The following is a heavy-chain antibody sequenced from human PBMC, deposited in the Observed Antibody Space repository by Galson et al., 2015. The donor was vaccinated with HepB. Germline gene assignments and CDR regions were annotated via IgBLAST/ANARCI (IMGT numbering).Heavy chain of an antibody. J-gene: IGHJ4*02. CDR2: ISSDGSND. Sequence: SLRLSCAASRFTFSSYGMHWVRQAPGKGLEWVAVISSDGSNDYYADSVKGRFTISRDNSMNTLHLQMNSLRSEDAAVYFCARVRTGRDWGNFESWGQGTLVTVSP. CDR3: ARVRTGRDWGNFES. CDR1: RFTFSSYG. D-gene: IGHD7-27*01. V-gene: IGHV3-30*03.